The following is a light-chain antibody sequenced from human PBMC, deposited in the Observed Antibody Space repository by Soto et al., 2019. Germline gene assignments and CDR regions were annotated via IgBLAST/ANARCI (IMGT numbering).Light chain of an antibody. CDR3: QQYAFSPRT. CDR1: QSVSSN. CDR2: GAS. V-gene: IGKV3-15*01. J-gene: IGKJ5*01. Sequence: EIVMTQSPSTLSVSPWERSTLSFRASQSVSSNLAWYQQKPGQPPRLLIYGASTRATDIPARFSGSGSGTEFTLTISRLEPEDFAVFYCQQYAFSPRTFGQGTRLEIK.